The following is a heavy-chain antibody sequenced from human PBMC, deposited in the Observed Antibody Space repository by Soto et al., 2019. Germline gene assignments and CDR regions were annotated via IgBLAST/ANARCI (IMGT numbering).Heavy chain of an antibody. Sequence: ASVKVSCKASGSTFTIYGISWVRQAPGQGLEWMGWISAYNGNTHYAQKLQGRVTMTTDTSTSTAYMELRSLRSDDTAVYYCARDIPLPNWNWWGNYYGLDVWGQGTTVTVSS. V-gene: IGHV1-18*01. D-gene: IGHD1-1*01. CDR3: ARDIPLPNWNWWGNYYGLDV. CDR1: GSTFTIYG. CDR2: ISAYNGNT. J-gene: IGHJ6*02.